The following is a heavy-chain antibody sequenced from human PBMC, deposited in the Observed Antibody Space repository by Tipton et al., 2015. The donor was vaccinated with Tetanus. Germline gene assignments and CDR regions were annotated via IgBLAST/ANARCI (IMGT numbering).Heavy chain of an antibody. CDR3: ATGRTLDY. Sequence: SLRLSCEVSGFTLSNFRMNWVRQAPGKGLEWISSISSTSSYIYYSDSVKGRFTVSRDNAKNSLSLQMKSLGDEDTAMYYCATGRTLDYWGQGTRVTVST. CDR2: ISSTSSYI. CDR1: GFTLSNFR. D-gene: IGHD1-26*01. J-gene: IGHJ4*02. V-gene: IGHV3-21*01.